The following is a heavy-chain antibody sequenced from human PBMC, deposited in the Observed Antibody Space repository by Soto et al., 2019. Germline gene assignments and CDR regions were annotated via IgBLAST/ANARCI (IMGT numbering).Heavy chain of an antibody. CDR1: GFSFRRHS. CDR2: ISSRSSLI. CDR3: ARERGEYDSGWYIDR. Sequence: GGSLRLSCSASGFSFRRHSFNWFRHAPGQGLEWIAYISSRSSLILYADSVRGRFVISRDNALNSLYLQMNSPRDEDTAIYYCARERGEYDSGWYIDRWGQGTPVTVSS. V-gene: IGHV3-21*06. D-gene: IGHD6-19*01. J-gene: IGHJ5*02.